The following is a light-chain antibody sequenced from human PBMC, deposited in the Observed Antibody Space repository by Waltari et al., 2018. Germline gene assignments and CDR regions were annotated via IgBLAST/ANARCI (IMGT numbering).Light chain of an antibody. CDR2: DAS. CDR3: QQYNNWPPT. J-gene: IGKJ4*01. Sequence: EVVMTQSPATLSVSPGERATLSCRASQSVNGDLAWYQQRPGQAPRLLLHDASTRATGIPVRFIGSGSGTEFTLTISSLQSEDSAMYCCQQYNNWPPTFGGGTKVEIK. CDR1: QSVNGD. V-gene: IGKV3-15*01.